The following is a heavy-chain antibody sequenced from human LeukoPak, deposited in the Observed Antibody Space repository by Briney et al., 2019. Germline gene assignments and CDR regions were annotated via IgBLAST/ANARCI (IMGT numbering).Heavy chain of an antibody. CDR3: ARESTSSEGANPVEWWY. CDR2: VRYDGSNK. J-gene: IGHJ4*02. V-gene: IGHV3-30*02. D-gene: IGHD2-15*01. CDR1: GFTFSNYG. Sequence: PGGSLRLSCAASGFTFSNYGMHWVRQTPGKGLEWVAFVRYDGSNKYYADSVKGRFTISRDNSKNTLYLQMNSLRAEDTAVYYRARESTSSEGANPVEWWYWGQGTLVTVSS.